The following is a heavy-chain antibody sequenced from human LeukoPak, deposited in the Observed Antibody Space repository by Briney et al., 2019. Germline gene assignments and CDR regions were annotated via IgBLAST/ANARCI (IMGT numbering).Heavy chain of an antibody. D-gene: IGHD3-10*01. J-gene: IGHJ4*02. Sequence: ASVKVSCKASGYTFTSYDINWVRQATGQGLEWMGWMNPNSGNTGYAQKFQGRVTMTRNTSISTAYMELSSLRSEDTAVYYCARGVYYYGSGSSQDFDYWGQGTLVTVSS. V-gene: IGHV1-8*01. CDR2: MNPNSGNT. CDR1: GYTFTSYD. CDR3: ARGVYYYGSGSSQDFDY.